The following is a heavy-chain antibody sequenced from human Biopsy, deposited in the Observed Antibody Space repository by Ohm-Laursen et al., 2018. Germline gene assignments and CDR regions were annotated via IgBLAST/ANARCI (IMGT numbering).Heavy chain of an antibody. J-gene: IGHJ2*01. CDR1: GASVKTSGYF. CDR3: VREPKTGTAEAWYFDL. V-gene: IGHV4-31*03. Sequence: PSDTLSLTCSVSGASVKTSGYFWAWIRQRPGKGLEWIGYISYNERTHYNPSLTSRLAISFDTSNNRISLQLRSVSVADTAVYYCVREPKTGTAEAWYFDLWGRGSPVTVPS. CDR2: ISYNERT. D-gene: IGHD3-9*01.